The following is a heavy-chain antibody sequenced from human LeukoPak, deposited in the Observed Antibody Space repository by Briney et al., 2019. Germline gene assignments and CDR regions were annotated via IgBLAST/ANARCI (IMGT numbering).Heavy chain of an antibody. Sequence: GGSLRLXCAVSGFTFSDHYMDWVRQAPGKGLEWVGRTRNKANSYTTEYAASVKGRLTISRDDSKNSLYLQMNSLKTEDTAVYYCVGRLGYWGQGTLVTVSS. CDR1: GFTFSDHY. CDR2: TRNKANSYTT. D-gene: IGHD3-3*01. V-gene: IGHV3-72*01. J-gene: IGHJ4*02. CDR3: VGRLGY.